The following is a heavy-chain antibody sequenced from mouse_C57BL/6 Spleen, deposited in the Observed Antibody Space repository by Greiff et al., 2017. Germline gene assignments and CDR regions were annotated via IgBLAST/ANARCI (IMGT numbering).Heavy chain of an antibody. Sequence: VQLQQSGPELVKPGASVKIPCTASGYTFTDYNMDWVKQSHGKSLEWIGYINPNNGGTIYNQKFKGKATVTVDKSSSTAYMELHNLTSDDTAVYYCARRGPWFDFWGTGTTLTVSS. J-gene: IGHJ2*01. CDR1: GYTFTDYN. V-gene: IGHV1-18*01. CDR2: INPNNGGT. CDR3: ARRGPWFDF.